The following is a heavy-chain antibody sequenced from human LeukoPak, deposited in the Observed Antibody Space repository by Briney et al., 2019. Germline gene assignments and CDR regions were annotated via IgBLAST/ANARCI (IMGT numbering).Heavy chain of an antibody. J-gene: IGHJ5*02. Sequence: TSETLSLTCTVSGGSISSYYWSWIRQPPGKGLEWIGYIYYSGSSNYNPSLKSRVTISVDTSTNQFSLKLSSVTAADTAVYYCARGQRITMVRGFNWFDPWGQGTLVTVSS. CDR1: GGSISSYY. CDR2: IYYSGSS. V-gene: IGHV4-59*12. CDR3: ARGQRITMVRGFNWFDP. D-gene: IGHD3-10*01.